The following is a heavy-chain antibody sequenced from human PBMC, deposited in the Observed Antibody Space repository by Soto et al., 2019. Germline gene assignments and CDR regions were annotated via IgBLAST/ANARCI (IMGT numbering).Heavy chain of an antibody. Sequence: QVHLVQSGAEVRKPGSSVKVSCKASGGTFSNSAFNWVRQAPGPGLEWMGGIIPVIDTVDYAQKLQGRVTITADESTSTVYMDLSSLRSEDSAVYYCASSDKISTGEYVEQWGQGTLVTVSS. CDR2: IIPVIDTV. J-gene: IGHJ1*01. CDR1: GGTFSNSA. V-gene: IGHV1-69*01. D-gene: IGHD3-22*01. CDR3: ASSDKISTGEYVEQ.